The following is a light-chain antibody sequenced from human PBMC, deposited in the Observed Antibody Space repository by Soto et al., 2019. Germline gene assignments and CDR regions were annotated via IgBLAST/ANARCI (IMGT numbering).Light chain of an antibody. V-gene: IGLV2-14*01. CDR2: DVS. Sequence: QSVLTQPASVSGSPGQSITISCTGTSSEVDGYNYVSWYHRHPGKAPKLMIYDVSNRPSGVSNRFSGSKSGNTASLSISGLQAEDEADYYCSSYTSRSTEVFGTGTKVTVL. CDR3: SSYTSRSTEV. CDR1: SSEVDGYNY. J-gene: IGLJ1*01.